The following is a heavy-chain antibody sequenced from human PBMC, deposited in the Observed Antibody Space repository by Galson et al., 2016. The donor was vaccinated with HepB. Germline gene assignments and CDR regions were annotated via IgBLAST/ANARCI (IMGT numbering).Heavy chain of an antibody. CDR1: GFTVSTSY. CDR3: ARSLIGTQGYYYYGLEV. V-gene: IGHV3-53*01. J-gene: IGHJ6*02. CDR2: IYNNGET. Sequence: SLRLSCAASGFTVSTSYMSWVRQAPGKGLEWVSVIYNNGETYYADSVRGRFTISTDNSKNTLFLEMNSLRAEDTAVYSCARSLIGTQGYYYYGLEVWGQGTTVIVSS. D-gene: IGHD1-7*01.